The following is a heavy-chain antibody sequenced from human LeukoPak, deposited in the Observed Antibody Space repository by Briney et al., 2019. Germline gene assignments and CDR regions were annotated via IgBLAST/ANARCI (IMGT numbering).Heavy chain of an antibody. V-gene: IGHV3-30-3*01. CDR1: GFTFSSYA. CDR2: ISYDGSNK. J-gene: IGHJ5*02. Sequence: PGGSLRLSCAASGFTFSSYAMHWVRQAPGKGLEWVAVISYDGSNKYYADSVKGRFTISRDNSKNTLYLQMNSLRAEDTAVYYCARRQQLVRGIDWFDPWGQGTLVTVSS. CDR3: ARRQQLVRGIDWFDP. D-gene: IGHD6-13*01.